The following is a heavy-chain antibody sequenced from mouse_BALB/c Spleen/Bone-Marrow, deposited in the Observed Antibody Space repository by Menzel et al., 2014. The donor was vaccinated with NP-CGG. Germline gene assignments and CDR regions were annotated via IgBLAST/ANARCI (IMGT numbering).Heavy chain of an antibody. V-gene: IGHV1S137*01. D-gene: IGHD2-2*01. CDR1: GYTFTDYA. CDR2: ISTYSGNT. CDR3: ARGEGYDGWYFDV. J-gene: IGHJ1*01. Sequence: VQLQHSVPVLVRPGVSVKISCKVSGYTFTDYAMHWVKQSHAKSLERIGVISTYSGNTNYNQKFKGRAIMTVDKYSSTDYMELARLTYESSAMYYCARGEGYDGWYFDVWGAGTTVTVSS.